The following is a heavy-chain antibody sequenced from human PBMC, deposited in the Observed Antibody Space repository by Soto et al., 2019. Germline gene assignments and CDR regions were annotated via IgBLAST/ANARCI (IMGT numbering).Heavy chain of an antibody. CDR2: ITPILRET. V-gene: IGHV1-69*06. D-gene: IGHD5-18*01. CDR1: GGTFSTYT. CDR3: GRVPRYCFPTSDSLDQ. Sequence: QVHLVQSGTEVRKPGSSVTVSCKVSGGTFSTYTISWVRQAPGQGLQWMGGITPILRETTYAQNFQGRVFITADISATTAYMQLSDLAPEDTAMYYCGRVPRYCFPTSDSLDQWGQGTRVTVSS. J-gene: IGHJ4*02.